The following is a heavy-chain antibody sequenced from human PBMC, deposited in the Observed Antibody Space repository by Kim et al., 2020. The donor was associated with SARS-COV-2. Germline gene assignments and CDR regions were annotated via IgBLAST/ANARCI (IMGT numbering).Heavy chain of an antibody. D-gene: IGHD3-10*01. CDR3: ARGWGPMVRGVTYWFDP. J-gene: IGHJ5*02. V-gene: IGHV4-34*01. Sequence: SETLSLTCAVYGGSFSGYYWSWIRQPPGKGLEWIGEINHSGSTNYNPSLKSRVTISVDTSKNQFSLKLSSVTAADTAVYYCARGWGPMVRGVTYWFDPWGQGTLVTVSS. CDR2: INHSGST. CDR1: GGSFSGYY.